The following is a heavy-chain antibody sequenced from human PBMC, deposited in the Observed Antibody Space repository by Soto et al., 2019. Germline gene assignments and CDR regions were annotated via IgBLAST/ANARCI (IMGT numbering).Heavy chain of an antibody. Sequence: EVHLVESGGCLEQPGGSLRLSCAASGFTFSNNDMHWVRQAPGKGLEWVSGLDSRGYTNYAASVKGRFSISGDSGKKSFHLQIKNLRAEDTALYFCATARIGTDYFDNWGQGTLVTVSS. CDR2: LDSRGYT. D-gene: IGHD1-1*01. CDR1: GFTFSNND. CDR3: ATARIGTDYFDN. V-gene: IGHV3-13*01. J-gene: IGHJ4*02.